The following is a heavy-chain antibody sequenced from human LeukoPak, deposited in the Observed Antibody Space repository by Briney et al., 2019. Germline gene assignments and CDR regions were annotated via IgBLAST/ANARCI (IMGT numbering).Heavy chain of an antibody. CDR2: IYVDGRT. J-gene: IGHJ4*02. V-gene: IGHV3-53*01. D-gene: IGHD4-23*01. CDR1: GFTVSSNY. Sequence: GGSLRLSCAASGFTVSSNYMSWVRQAPGKGLEWVSLIYVDGRTYYADSVKGRFTISRDNSKNTLYLQVNSLRAEDTAVYYCARRGDGGRSFDYWGQGTLVTVSS. CDR3: ARRGDGGRSFDY.